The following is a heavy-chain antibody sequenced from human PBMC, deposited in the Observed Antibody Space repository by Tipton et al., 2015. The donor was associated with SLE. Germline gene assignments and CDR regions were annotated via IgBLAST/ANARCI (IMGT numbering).Heavy chain of an antibody. J-gene: IGHJ4*02. V-gene: IGHV4-31*03. CDR2: IYYSGST. Sequence: TLSLTCTVSGGSISSGGYYWSWIRQHPGKGLEWIGYIYYSGSTYYNPSLKSRVTISVDTSKNQFSLKLSSVTAADTAVYYCAGVTGERSYFDYWGQGPLLTVSS. CDR3: AGVTGERSYFDY. D-gene: IGHD7-27*01. CDR1: GGSISSGGYY.